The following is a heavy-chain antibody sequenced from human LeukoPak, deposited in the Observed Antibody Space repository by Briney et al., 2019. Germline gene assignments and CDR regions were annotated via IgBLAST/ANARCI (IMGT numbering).Heavy chain of an antibody. J-gene: IGHJ4*02. CDR2: ISGSGGTT. V-gene: IGHV3-23*01. D-gene: IGHD5-18*01. CDR1: GFTFSTYA. CDR3: AKDSASGVETAMVPEDFDY. Sequence: GGSLRLSCAASGFTFSTYAMSWVRQAPGKGLEWVSSISGSGGTTYYADSVKGRFTISRDNSKNTLYLQMNSLRAEDTAVYYCAKDSASGVETAMVPEDFDYWGQGTLVTVSS.